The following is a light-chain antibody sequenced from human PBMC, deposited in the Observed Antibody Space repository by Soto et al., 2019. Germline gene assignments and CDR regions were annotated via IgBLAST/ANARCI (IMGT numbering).Light chain of an antibody. CDR2: EGT. CDR3: YSYAGSGTYV. CDR1: NSDVGTYNL. Sequence: QSALTQPASVSGSPGQSITISCTGINSDVGTYNLVSWYQQHPGKAPKLMTYEGTKRPSGVSNRFSGSNSGNTASLTISGLQAEDEADYYCYSYAGSGTYVFGTRTKLTVL. V-gene: IGLV2-23*01. J-gene: IGLJ1*01.